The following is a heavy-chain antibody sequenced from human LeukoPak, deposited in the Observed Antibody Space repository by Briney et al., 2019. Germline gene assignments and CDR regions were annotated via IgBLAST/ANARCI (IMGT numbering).Heavy chain of an antibody. D-gene: IGHD3-3*01. J-gene: IGHJ4*02. CDR3: ARAPHYAFWSGLVY. CDR1: GGTFSSYA. V-gene: IGHV1-69*05. CDR2: IIPIFGTS. Sequence: SVKVSCKASGGTFSSYAISWVRQAPGQGLEWMGGIIPIFGTSNYAQKFQGRVTITTDESTSTAYMELSSLRSEDTAVYYCARAPHYAFWSGLVYWGQRTLVTVSS.